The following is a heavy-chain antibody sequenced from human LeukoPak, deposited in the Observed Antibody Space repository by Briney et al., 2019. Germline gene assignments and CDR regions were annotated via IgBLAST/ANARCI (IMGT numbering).Heavy chain of an antibody. CDR3: ARYNPSGYDLDY. CDR1: GYSISRGYY. D-gene: IGHD5-12*01. V-gene: IGHV4-38-2*02. CDR2: IYHTGNT. J-gene: IGHJ4*02. Sequence: SETLSLTCTVSGYSISRGYYWGWIRQPPGKGLEWVGSIYHTGNTYSNPPLKSRVTISVDTSKNQFSLKLNSVTAADTAVYYCARYNPSGYDLDYWGQGSLVTVSS.